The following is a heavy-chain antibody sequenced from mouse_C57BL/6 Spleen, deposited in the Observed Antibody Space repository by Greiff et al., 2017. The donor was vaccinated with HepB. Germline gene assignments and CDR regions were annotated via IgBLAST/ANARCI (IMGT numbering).Heavy chain of an antibody. Sequence: VQLQQSGPELVKPGASVKISCKASGYSFTGYYMHWVKQSSEKSLEWIGEINPSTGGTSYNQKFKGKATLTVDKSSSTAYMQLKSLTSEDSAVYYCARSRGYYDGYSEDAMDYWGQGTSVTVSS. D-gene: IGHD2-3*01. CDR2: INPSTGGT. CDR3: ARSRGYYDGYSEDAMDY. V-gene: IGHV1-43*01. CDR1: GYSFTGYY. J-gene: IGHJ4*01.